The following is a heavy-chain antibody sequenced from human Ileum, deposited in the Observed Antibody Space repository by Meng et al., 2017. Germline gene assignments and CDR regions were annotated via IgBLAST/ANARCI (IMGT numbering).Heavy chain of an antibody. CDR3: ARVRGSSSWYDAFDI. D-gene: IGHD6-13*01. J-gene: IGHJ3*02. V-gene: IGHV1-69*06. CDR1: GGTFSSYA. CDR2: IIPIFGTA. Sequence: SVKVSCKASGGTFSSYAINWVRQAPGQGLEWMGGIIPIFGTANYAQQFQGRVTITADKSTSTAYMELSSLRSEDTAVYYCARVRGSSSWYDAFDIWGQGTRVT.